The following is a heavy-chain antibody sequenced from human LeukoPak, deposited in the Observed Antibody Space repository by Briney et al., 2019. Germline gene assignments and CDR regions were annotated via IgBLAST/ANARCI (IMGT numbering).Heavy chain of an antibody. Sequence: GGSLRLSCAASGFTFSSYAMHWVRQAPGKGLEWVAVISYDGSNKYYADSVKGRFTISRDNSKNTLYLQMNSLRAEDTAVYYCAKDLGITIFWLFDYWGQGTLVTVSS. J-gene: IGHJ4*02. CDR2: ISYDGSNK. CDR3: AKDLGITIFWLFDY. V-gene: IGHV3-30-3*01. D-gene: IGHD3-9*01. CDR1: GFTFSSYA.